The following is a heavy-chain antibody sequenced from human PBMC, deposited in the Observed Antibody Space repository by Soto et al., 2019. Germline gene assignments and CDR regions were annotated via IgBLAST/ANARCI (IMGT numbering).Heavy chain of an antibody. D-gene: IGHD2-15*01. CDR1: GGSISSGDYY. Sequence: SETLSLTCTVSGGSISSGDYYWSWIRQPPGKGLEWIGYIYYSGSTYYNPSLKSRVTISVDTSKNQFSLKLSSVTAADTAVYYCAGEDIVPGGMDVLDQETTVTVSS. V-gene: IGHV4-30-4*01. CDR2: IYYSGST. CDR3: AGEDIVPGGMDV. J-gene: IGHJ6*02.